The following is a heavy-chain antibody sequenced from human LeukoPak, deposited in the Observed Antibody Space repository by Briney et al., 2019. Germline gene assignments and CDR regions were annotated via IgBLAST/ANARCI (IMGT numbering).Heavy chain of an antibody. J-gene: IGHJ4*02. D-gene: IGHD4-17*01. CDR1: GFTVSSNY. CDR3: ARLMTTRHYFDY. CDR2: IYSGGST. V-gene: IGHV3-53*01. Sequence: GGSLRLSCAASGFTVSSNYMSWVRQAPGKGLEWVSVIYSGGSTYYADSVKGRFTISRDNSKNTLYLQMNSLRAEDTAVYYCARLMTTRHYFDYWGQGTPVTVSS.